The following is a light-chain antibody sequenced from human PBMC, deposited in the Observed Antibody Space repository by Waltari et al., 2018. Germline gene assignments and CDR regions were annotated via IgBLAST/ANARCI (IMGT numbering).Light chain of an antibody. Sequence: DIQITQSPSSLSASVGDRVTITCRASQSINTYLHWYQQKPGKAPKLLIYAASSLQSGVPSRFSVSGSGTDFTLTISSLQPEDFATYYCQQSYGTPPTFGQGTKVEIK. V-gene: IGKV1-39*01. CDR1: QSINTY. J-gene: IGKJ1*01. CDR3: QQSYGTPPT. CDR2: AAS.